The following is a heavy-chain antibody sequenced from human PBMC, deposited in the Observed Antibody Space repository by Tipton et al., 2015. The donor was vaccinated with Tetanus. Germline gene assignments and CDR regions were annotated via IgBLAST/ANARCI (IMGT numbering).Heavy chain of an antibody. J-gene: IGHJ4*02. Sequence: SLRLSCAASEFSFSSYAMTWVRQAPGKGLEWVSVIGGDGDGIQYADSVKGRFTISRDNSKNTVYLQMNSLRAEDTAIYYCARDPHTIRTGNHRGFDYWGQGTKVTVSS. CDR3: ARDPHTIRTGNHRGFDY. CDR1: EFSFSSYA. D-gene: IGHD3-10*01. CDR2: IGGDGDGI. V-gene: IGHV3-23*01.